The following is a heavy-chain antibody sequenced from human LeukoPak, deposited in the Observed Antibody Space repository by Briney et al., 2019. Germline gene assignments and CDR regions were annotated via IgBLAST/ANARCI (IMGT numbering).Heavy chain of an antibody. D-gene: IGHD6-6*01. V-gene: IGHV4-59*01. J-gene: IGHJ5*02. CDR2: IYYSGNT. Sequence: PSETLSPTCTVSGGSISSYYWSWIRQPPGKGLEWIGYIYYSGNTNYNPSLKSRVAISIDTSKNQFSLKLSSVTAADTAVYYCARVGYSSSFDPWGQGTLVTVSS. CDR1: GGSISSYY. CDR3: ARVGYSSSFDP.